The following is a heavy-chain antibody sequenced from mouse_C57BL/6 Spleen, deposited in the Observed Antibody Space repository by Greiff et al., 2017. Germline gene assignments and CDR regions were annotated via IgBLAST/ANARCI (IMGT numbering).Heavy chain of an antibody. CDR3: ARHLIDVYHFDY. CDR2: ISSGGSYT. D-gene: IGHD2-3*01. J-gene: IGHJ2*01. Sequence: EVMLVESGGDLVKPGGSLKLSCAASGFTFSSYGMSWVRQTPDKRLEWVATISSGGSYTYYPDRVKGRFTISRDNAMNALYLQMSSLKSEDTAVYYCARHLIDVYHFDYWGQGTTLTVSS. V-gene: IGHV5-6*02. CDR1: GFTFSSYG.